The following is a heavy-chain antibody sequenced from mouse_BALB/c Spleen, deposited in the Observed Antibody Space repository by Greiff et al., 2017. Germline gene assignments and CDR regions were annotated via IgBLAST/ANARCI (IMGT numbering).Heavy chain of an antibody. J-gene: IGHJ2*01. Sequence: VQLQQSGAELVRPGTSVKISCKASGYAFTNYWLGWVKQRPGHGLEWIGDIYPGSGNTYYNEKFKGKATLTADKSSSTAYMQLSSLTSEDSAVYFCARGIYYDYDEYWGQGTTLTDAS. CDR3: ARGIYYDYDEY. V-gene: IGHV1-63*01. CDR1: GYAFTNYW. D-gene: IGHD2-4*01. CDR2: IYPGSGNT.